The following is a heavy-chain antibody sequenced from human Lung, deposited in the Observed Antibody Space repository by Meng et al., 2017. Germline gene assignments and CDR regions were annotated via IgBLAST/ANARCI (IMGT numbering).Heavy chain of an antibody. D-gene: IGHD4-11*01. CDR1: GGSFSDYY. Sequence: QVQLQQWGEGPWKPSGTLSLTCFVFGGSFSDYYWSWIRQPPGKGLEWIGEINHSGSTNYNPSLESRATISVDTSQNNLSLKLSSVTAADSAVYYCARGPTTMAHDFDYWGQGTLVTVSS. CDR3: ARGPTTMAHDFDY. V-gene: IGHV4-34*01. CDR2: INHSGST. J-gene: IGHJ4*02.